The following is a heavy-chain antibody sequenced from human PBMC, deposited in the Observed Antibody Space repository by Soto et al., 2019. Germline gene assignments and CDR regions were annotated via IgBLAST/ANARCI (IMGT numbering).Heavy chain of an antibody. CDR2: IYYSGST. J-gene: IGHJ6*03. V-gene: IGHV4-59*01. CDR3: AGDSSGWYRYMDV. CDR1: GGSISSYY. D-gene: IGHD6-19*01. Sequence: SETLSLTCTVSGGSISSYYWSWIRQPPGKGLEWIGYIYYSGSTNYNPSLKSRVTISVDTSKNQFSLKLSSVTAADTAVYYCAGDSSGWYRYMDVWGKGTTVTVSS.